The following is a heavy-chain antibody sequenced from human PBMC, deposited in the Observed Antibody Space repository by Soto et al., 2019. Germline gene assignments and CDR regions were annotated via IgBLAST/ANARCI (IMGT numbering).Heavy chain of an antibody. CDR3: ARMIAVAGTRRVDY. CDR2: IWYDGSNK. CDR1: GFTFSSYG. V-gene: IGHV3-33*01. J-gene: IGHJ4*02. Sequence: QVQLVESGGGVVQPGRSLRLSCAASGFTFSSYGMHWVRQAPGKGLEWVAVIWYDGSNKYYADSVKGRFTISRDNSKNTLYLQMNSLRAEDTAVYYCARMIAVAGTRRVDYWGQGTLVTVSS. D-gene: IGHD6-19*01.